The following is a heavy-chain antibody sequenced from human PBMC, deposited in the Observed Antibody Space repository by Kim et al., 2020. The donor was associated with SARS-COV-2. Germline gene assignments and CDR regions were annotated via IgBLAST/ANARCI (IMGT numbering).Heavy chain of an antibody. V-gene: IGHV1-18*04. J-gene: IGHJ3*01. D-gene: IGHD2-21*02. Sequence: ASVKVSCKASCYTFPVYSISWVRQAPGQGLEWMGLIVTYTGDTNYAQNLQDRVTMTTDASTTTAYMELTTLRSDDTAVYYCVRVRYCGADCHRSDAFDFWGQGTMVTVSS. CDR3: VRVRYCGADCHRSDAFDF. CDR2: IVTYTGDT. CDR1: CYTFPVYS.